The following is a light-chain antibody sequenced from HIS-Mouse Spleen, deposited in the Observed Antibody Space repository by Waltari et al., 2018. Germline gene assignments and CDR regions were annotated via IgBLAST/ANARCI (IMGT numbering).Light chain of an antibody. V-gene: IGLV3-1*01. CDR3: QAWDSSYSV. CDR1: KLGDKY. J-gene: IGLJ2*01. CDR2: HDS. Sequence: SYELTQPPSVSVSPGQTASITCSGDKLGDKYACWYQQKPGQSPVLVIYHDSKRPSGIPGRFSGSNSGNTATLTNSGTQAMDEADYYCQAWDSSYSVFGGGTKLTVL.